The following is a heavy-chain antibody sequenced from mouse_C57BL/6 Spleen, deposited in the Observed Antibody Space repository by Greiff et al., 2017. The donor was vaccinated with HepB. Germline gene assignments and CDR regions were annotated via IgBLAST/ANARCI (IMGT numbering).Heavy chain of an antibody. D-gene: IGHD3-3*01. CDR2: IHPNSGST. V-gene: IGHV1-64*01. J-gene: IGHJ4*01. Sequence: QVQLKQPGAELVKPGASVKLSCKASGYTFTSYWMHWVKQRPGQGLEWIGMIHPNSGSTNYNEKFKSKATLTVDKSSSTAYMQLSSLTSEDSAVYYCARGDPRDAMDYWGQGTSVTVSS. CDR3: ARGDPRDAMDY. CDR1: GYTFTSYW.